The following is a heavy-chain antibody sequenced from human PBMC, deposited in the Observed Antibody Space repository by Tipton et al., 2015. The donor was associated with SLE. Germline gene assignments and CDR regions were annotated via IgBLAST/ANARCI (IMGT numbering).Heavy chain of an antibody. CDR2: ISSSGSYI. V-gene: IGHV3-21*01. Sequence: LSLTCTVSGGSISSSSYYWGWIRQPPGKGLEWVSSISSSGSYIYYADSVKGRFTISRDNAKNSLYLQMNSLRAEDTAVYYCASPLPLDYWGQGTLVTVSS. CDR3: ASPLPLDY. CDR1: GGSISSSS. J-gene: IGHJ4*02.